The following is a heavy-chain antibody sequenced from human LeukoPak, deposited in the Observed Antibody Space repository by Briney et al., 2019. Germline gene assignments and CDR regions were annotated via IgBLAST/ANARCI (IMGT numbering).Heavy chain of an antibody. CDR1: GGSISSGDYY. D-gene: IGHD4-23*01. V-gene: IGHV4-30-4*01. Sequence: SETLSLTCTVSGGSISSGDYYWSWIRQPPGKGLEWIGYIYYSGSTYYNPSLKSRVTISVDTSKNQFSLKLSSVTAADTAVYYCARDLGYGGNIPEYWGQGTLVTVSS. CDR3: ARDLGYGGNIPEY. J-gene: IGHJ4*02. CDR2: IYYSGST.